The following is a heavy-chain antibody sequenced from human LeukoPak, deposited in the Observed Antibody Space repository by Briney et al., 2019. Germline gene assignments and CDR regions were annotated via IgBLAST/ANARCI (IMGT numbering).Heavy chain of an antibody. CDR1: GGSISSYY. J-gene: IGHJ4*02. CDR3: ARVDSDGELLYRYFDY. D-gene: IGHD3-10*01. V-gene: IGHV4-59*01. CDR2: IYYSGST. Sequence: PSETLSLTCTVSGGSISSYYWSWIRQPPGKGLEWIGYIYYSGSTNYNPSLKSRVTISVDTSKNQFSLKLSSVTAADTAVYYCARVDSDGELLYRYFDYWGQGTLVTVSS.